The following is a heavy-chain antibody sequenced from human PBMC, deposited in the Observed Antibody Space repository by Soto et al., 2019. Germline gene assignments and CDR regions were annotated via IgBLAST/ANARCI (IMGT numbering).Heavy chain of an antibody. V-gene: IGHV3-9*01. CDR2: ISWNSGNI. D-gene: IGHD6-13*01. J-gene: IGHJ4*02. CDR1: GFTFDDYA. Sequence: EVQLVESGGGLVQPGRSLRLSCAASGFTFDDYAMHWVRQAPGKGLEWVSGISWNSGNIGYADSVKGRFTISRDNAKNSLYLQMNSLRAEDTALYYCAKVIAAARGAIVDYWGQGTLVTVSS. CDR3: AKVIAAARGAIVDY.